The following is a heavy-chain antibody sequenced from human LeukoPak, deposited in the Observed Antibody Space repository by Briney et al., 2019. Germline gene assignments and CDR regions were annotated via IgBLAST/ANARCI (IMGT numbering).Heavy chain of an antibody. V-gene: IGHV1-18*01. Sequence: AAVKVSFKASVYTFTSYGFSWVRQAPAQGLEGMGWTSAYNGNTNYAQKLQGRVTMPTDTSTSTAYMELRSLRSDDTAVYYCARTHTYYYDSSGYQSWGQGTLVTVSS. CDR3: ARTHTYYYDSSGYQS. CDR2: TSAYNGNT. CDR1: VYTFTSYG. D-gene: IGHD3-22*01. J-gene: IGHJ4*02.